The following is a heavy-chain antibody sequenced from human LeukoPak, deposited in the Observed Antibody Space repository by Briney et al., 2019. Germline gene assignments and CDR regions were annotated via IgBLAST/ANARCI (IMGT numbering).Heavy chain of an antibody. V-gene: IGHV4-38-2*02. D-gene: IGHD3-16*01. CDR3: AIKTRANRPLGSWFDP. J-gene: IGHJ5*02. CDR2: IYHSGNT. CDR1: GYSIGNGYY. Sequence: PSETLSLTCTVSGYSIGNGYYWGWIRQPPGKGLEWIGSIYHSGNTFYNPSLKSRVTISVDPSKNQFSLNLASVTAADTAVYYCAIKTRANRPLGSWFDPWGQGTLVTVSS.